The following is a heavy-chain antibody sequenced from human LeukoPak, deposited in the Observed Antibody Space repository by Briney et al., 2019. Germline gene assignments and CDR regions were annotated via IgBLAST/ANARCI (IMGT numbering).Heavy chain of an antibody. CDR2: INSDGSSA. J-gene: IGHJ4*02. V-gene: IGHV3-74*01. CDR1: GFTFSNYW. D-gene: IGHD1-1*01. CDR3: ARPVTGTYAPLEY. Sequence: PGGSLRLPCAASGFTFSNYWMHWVRQAPGKGLVYVSRINSDGSSANYADSVQGRFTISRDNAKNTLYLEMDSLRADDTAVYYCARPVTGTYAPLEYWGQGTLVTVSS.